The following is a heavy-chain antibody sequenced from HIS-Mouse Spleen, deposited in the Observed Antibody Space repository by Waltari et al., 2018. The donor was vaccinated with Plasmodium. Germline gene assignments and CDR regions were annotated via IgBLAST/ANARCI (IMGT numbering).Heavy chain of an antibody. Sequence: EVQLVESGGGLIQPGGSLRLSCAASGFTVRGNYMSWIRQAPGKGLGWVSVIYSGGSTYYADSVKGRFTISRDNSKNTLYLQMNSLRAEDTAVYYCARGMKSSSSAFDIWGQGTMVTVSS. V-gene: IGHV3-53*01. J-gene: IGHJ3*02. CDR1: GFTVRGNY. CDR3: ARGMKSSSSAFDI. CDR2: IYSGGST. D-gene: IGHD6-6*01.